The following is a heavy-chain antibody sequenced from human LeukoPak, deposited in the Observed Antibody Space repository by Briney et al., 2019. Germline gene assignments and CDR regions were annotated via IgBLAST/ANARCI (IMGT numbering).Heavy chain of an antibody. Sequence: ASVKVSCKASGYTFTGHYIHWVRQAPGQGLEWMGWINPNSGGTNYAQNFQGRVTMTRDTSISTAYMELSRLRSDDTAVYYCARAFSSSWYGPGDCWGQGTLVTVSS. CDR3: ARAFSSSWYGPGDC. D-gene: IGHD6-13*01. CDR1: GYTFTGHY. J-gene: IGHJ4*02. V-gene: IGHV1-2*02. CDR2: INPNSGGT.